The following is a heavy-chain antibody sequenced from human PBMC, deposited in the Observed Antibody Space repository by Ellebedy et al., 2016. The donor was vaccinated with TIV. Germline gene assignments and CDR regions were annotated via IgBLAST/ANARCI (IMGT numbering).Heavy chain of an antibody. D-gene: IGHD5-18*01. Sequence: PGGSLRLSCTASGFTSCEYAVGWFRPAPGMGLEWVGFIRGRVHGGTTEYAASVKGRFTIARDDSKSIAYLQMNSLKSEDTAMYYCGRGLIYSVDSWGQGTLVTVSS. CDR3: GRGLIYSVDS. CDR1: GFTSCEYA. CDR2: IRGRVHGGTT. J-gene: IGHJ4*02. V-gene: IGHV3-49*03.